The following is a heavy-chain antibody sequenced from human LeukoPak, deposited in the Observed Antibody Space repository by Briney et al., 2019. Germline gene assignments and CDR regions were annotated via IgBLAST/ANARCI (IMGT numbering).Heavy chain of an antibody. CDR2: IWYDGSNK. CDR3: AGQGRFLEWLPYFDN. CDR1: GFTFSSYG. Sequence: GGSLRLSCAASGFTFSSYGMHWVRQAPGKGLEWVAVIWYDGSNKYYADSVKGRFTISRDNSKNTLYLQMNSLRAEDTAVYYCAGQGRFLEWLPYFDNWGQGTLVTVSS. J-gene: IGHJ4*02. D-gene: IGHD3-3*01. V-gene: IGHV3-33*08.